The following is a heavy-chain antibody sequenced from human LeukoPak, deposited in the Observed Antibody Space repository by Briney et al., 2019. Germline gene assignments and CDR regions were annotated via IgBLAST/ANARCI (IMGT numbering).Heavy chain of an antibody. Sequence: GGSLRLSCAASGFTFSSYSMNWVRQAPGKGLEWVSSISSSSSYIYYADSVKGRFTISRDNAKNSLYLQMNSLRAEDTAVYYCARDRTYYDFWDPDYYYMDVWGKGTTVTVSS. D-gene: IGHD3-3*01. J-gene: IGHJ6*03. V-gene: IGHV3-21*01. CDR1: GFTFSSYS. CDR2: ISSSSSYI. CDR3: ARDRTYYDFWDPDYYYMDV.